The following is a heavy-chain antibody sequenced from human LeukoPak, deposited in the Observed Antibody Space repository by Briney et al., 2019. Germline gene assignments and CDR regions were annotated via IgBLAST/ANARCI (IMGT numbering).Heavy chain of an antibody. V-gene: IGHV4-34*01. D-gene: IGHD6-13*01. J-gene: IGHJ3*02. CDR1: GGSFSGYY. CDR3: ASRVSRQQLVLRAFDI. Sequence: PSETLSLTCAVYGGSFSGYYWSWIRQPPGKGLEWIGEIKHSGSTNYNPSLKSRVTISVDTSKNQFSLKLSSVTAADTAVYYCASRVSRQQLVLRAFDIWGQGTMVTVSS. CDR2: IKHSGST.